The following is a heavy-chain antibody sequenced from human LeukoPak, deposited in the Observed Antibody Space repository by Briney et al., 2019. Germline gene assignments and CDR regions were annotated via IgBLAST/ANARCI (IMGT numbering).Heavy chain of an antibody. Sequence: SETLSLTCTVSGGSISSNYWSWIRQPPGKGLEWIGYIYYSGSTNYNPSLKSRVTISVDTSMNQFSLKLSSVTAADTAVYYCARDLGYCSSTSCYRSYYYYGMDVWGQGTTVTVSS. J-gene: IGHJ6*02. V-gene: IGHV4-59*01. CDR1: GGSISSNY. CDR3: ARDLGYCSSTSCYRSYYYYGMDV. D-gene: IGHD2-2*02. CDR2: IYYSGST.